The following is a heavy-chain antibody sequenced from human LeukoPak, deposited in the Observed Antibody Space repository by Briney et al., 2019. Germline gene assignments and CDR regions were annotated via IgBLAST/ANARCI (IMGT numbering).Heavy chain of an antibody. D-gene: IGHD4-23*01. Sequence: QAGGSLRLSCAASGFTFSSYAMSWVRQAPGKGLEWVSAISGSGGSTYYADSVKGRFTISRDNSKNTLYLQMNSLRAEDTAVYYCAKVPMGVVKGDYWGQGTLVTVSS. CDR1: GFTFSSYA. V-gene: IGHV3-23*01. J-gene: IGHJ4*02. CDR2: ISGSGGST. CDR3: AKVPMGVVKGDY.